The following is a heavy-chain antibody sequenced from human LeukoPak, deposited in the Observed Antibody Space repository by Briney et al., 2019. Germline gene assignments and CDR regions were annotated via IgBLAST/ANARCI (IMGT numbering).Heavy chain of an antibody. Sequence: PPETLSLTCSVSGSSVSNYYWSWIRQPPGKGLEWIGYVYYTGSTNYNPSLKSRVTMFEDKSKNQFSLRLYSVTVADTAVYYCARHFAYSSSSYFDYWGQGSLVTVSS. J-gene: IGHJ4*02. D-gene: IGHD6-6*01. V-gene: IGHV4-59*08. CDR3: ARHFAYSSSSYFDY. CDR1: GSSVSNYY. CDR2: VYYTGST.